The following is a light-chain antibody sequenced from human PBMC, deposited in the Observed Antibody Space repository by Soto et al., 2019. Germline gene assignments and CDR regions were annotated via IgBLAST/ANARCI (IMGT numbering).Light chain of an antibody. CDR1: QSFSSY. J-gene: IGKJ4*01. V-gene: IGKV3-11*01. CDR3: QQRSNWPST. CDR2: DAS. Sequence: EIVLTQSPATLSLSPGERATLSCRASQSFSSYLAWYQQKPGQAPRLLIYDASNSATGIPARFSGSGSGTDFTLTISSLEPEDFAVYYCQQRSNWPSTFGGGTKVEIK.